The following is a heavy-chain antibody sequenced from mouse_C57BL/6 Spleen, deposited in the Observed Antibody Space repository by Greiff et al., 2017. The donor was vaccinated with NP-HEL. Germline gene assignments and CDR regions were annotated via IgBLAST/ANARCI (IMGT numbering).Heavy chain of an antibody. CDR2: IDLNSGGT. CDR1: GYTFTSYW. J-gene: IGHJ4*01. Sequence: QVQLQQPGAELVKPGASVKLSCKASGYTFTSYWMHWVKQRPGRGLEWIGRIDLNSGGTKYNEKFKSKATLTVDKPSSTAYMQLSSLTSEDSAVYYCARGGYGYSYYAMDYWGQGTSVTVSS. D-gene: IGHD2-2*01. V-gene: IGHV1-72*01. CDR3: ARGGYGYSYYAMDY.